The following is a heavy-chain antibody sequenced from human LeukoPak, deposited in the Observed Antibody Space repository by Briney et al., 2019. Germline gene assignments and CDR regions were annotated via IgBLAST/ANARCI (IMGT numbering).Heavy chain of an antibody. Sequence: PGGSLRLSCAASGFTFSSYSMNWVRQAPGKGLEWVSYISSSGHTIDYADSVKGRFNISRDNAKNSLYLQMVSLRAEDTAVYYCARLRGYSYGYGDYWGQGTLVTVSS. J-gene: IGHJ4*02. CDR1: GFTFSSYS. CDR3: ARLRGYSYGYGDY. CDR2: ISSSGHTI. D-gene: IGHD5-18*01. V-gene: IGHV3-48*04.